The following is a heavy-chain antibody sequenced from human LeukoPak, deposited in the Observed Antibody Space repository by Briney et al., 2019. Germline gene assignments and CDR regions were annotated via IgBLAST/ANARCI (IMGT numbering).Heavy chain of an antibody. CDR1: GFTFDDYG. V-gene: IGHV3-20*04. Sequence: GGSLRLSCAASGFTFDDYGMSWVRQAPGKGLEWVSGINWNGGSTGYADSVKGRFTISRDNPKNSLYLQMNSLRAEDAALYYCARDRSNRGEQWLVRSYYYYYMDVWGKGTTVTVSS. CDR3: ARDRSNRGEQWLVRSYYYYYMDV. CDR2: INWNGGST. D-gene: IGHD6-19*01. J-gene: IGHJ6*03.